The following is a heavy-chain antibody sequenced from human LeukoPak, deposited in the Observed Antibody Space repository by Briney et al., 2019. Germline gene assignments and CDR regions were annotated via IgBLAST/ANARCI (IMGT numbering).Heavy chain of an antibody. CDR1: GGTFSSYD. CDR3: VVATYPFYFDS. J-gene: IGHJ4*02. Sequence: GASVKVYCKASGGTFSSYDISWVRQAPGQGLEWMGGIIPIFGTANYAQKFQGRVTITADKSTSTAYMELSSLRSEDTAVYYCVVATYPFYFDSWGQGTLVTVPS. D-gene: IGHD5-12*01. CDR2: IIPIFGTA. V-gene: IGHV1-69*06.